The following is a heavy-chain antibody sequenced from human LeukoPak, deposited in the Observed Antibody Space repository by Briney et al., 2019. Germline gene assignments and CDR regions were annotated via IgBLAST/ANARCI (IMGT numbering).Heavy chain of an antibody. J-gene: IGHJ6*03. CDR1: GGSISSSSYY. CDR2: ICYSGST. CDR3: ARGKRHNYYYYMDV. D-gene: IGHD3-10*01. Sequence: SETLSLTCTVSGGSISSSSYYWGWIRQPPGKGLEWIGSICYSGSTYYNPSLKSRVTISVDTSKNQFSLKLSSVTAADTAVYYCARGKRHNYYYYMDVWGKGTTVTISS. V-gene: IGHV4-39*01.